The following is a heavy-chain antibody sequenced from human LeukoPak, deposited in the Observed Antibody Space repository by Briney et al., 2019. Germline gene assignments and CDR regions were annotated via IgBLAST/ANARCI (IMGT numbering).Heavy chain of an antibody. J-gene: IGHJ3*02. CDR1: GYTFTGYY. Sequence: ASVKVSCKTSGYTFTGYYMHWVRQAPGQGLEWMGWINPNSGGTNYAQKFQGRVTMTRDTSISTAYMELSRLRSDDTAVYYCARDLGHDYGDYDAFDIWGQGTMVTVSS. CDR2: INPNSGGT. D-gene: IGHD4-17*01. CDR3: ARDLGHDYGDYDAFDI. V-gene: IGHV1-2*02.